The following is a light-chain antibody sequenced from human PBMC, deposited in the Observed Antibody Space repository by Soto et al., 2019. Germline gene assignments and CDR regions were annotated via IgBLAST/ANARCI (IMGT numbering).Light chain of an antibody. CDR2: DNN. CDR1: SSNIGNNY. CDR3: GTWDSSLSAVV. V-gene: IGLV1-51*01. Sequence: QSVLTQPPSVSAAPGQTVTISCSGSSSNIGNNYVSWYQQLPGTAPKLLIYDNNKRPSGIPDRFSGSKSGTSATLAITGLQTEDEADYYCGTWDSSLSAVVFGGGTKLTVL. J-gene: IGLJ2*01.